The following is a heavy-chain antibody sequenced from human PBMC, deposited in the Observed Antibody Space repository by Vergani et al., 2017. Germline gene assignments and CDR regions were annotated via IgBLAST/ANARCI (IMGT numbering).Heavy chain of an antibody. J-gene: IGHJ3*02. CDR3: TRHGPHYAKNQDAFDI. V-gene: IGHV3-73*01. Sequence: EVQLVESGGGLVQPGGSLKLSCAASGFTFSGSAMHWVRQASGKGLEWVGRIRSKANSYATAYAASVKGRFTISRDDSKNTAYLQMNSLKTEDTAVYYCTRHGPHYAKNQDAFDIWGQGTMVTVSS. CDR2: IRSKANSYAT. D-gene: IGHD2-2*01. CDR1: GFTFSGSA.